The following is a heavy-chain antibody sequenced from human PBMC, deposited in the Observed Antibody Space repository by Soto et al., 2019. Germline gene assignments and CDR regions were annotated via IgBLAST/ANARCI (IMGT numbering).Heavy chain of an antibody. V-gene: IGHV1-69*13. Sequence: SVKVSCKASGGTFSSYAISWVRQAPGQGLEWMGGIIPIFGTANYAQKFQGRVTITADESTSTAYMELSSLRSEDTAVYYCARSLPSRGYSGYGPFDYWGQGTMVTVSS. CDR1: GGTFSSYA. J-gene: IGHJ4*02. CDR3: ARSLPSRGYSGYGPFDY. D-gene: IGHD5-12*01. CDR2: IIPIFGTA.